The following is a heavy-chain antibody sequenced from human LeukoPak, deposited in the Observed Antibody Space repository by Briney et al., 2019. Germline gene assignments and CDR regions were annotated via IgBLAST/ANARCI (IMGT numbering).Heavy chain of an antibody. V-gene: IGHV4-34*01. CDR3: ARDGPTSTAPFDY. J-gene: IGHJ4*02. CDR1: GGSFSGYY. Sequence: SETLSLTCAVYGGSFSGYYWSWIRQPPGKGLEWIGEINHSGSTNYNPSLKSRVTMSIDTSKNQFSLKLRSMTAADTAVYYCARDGPTSTAPFDYWGQGTLVTVSS. D-gene: IGHD1-26*01. CDR2: INHSGST.